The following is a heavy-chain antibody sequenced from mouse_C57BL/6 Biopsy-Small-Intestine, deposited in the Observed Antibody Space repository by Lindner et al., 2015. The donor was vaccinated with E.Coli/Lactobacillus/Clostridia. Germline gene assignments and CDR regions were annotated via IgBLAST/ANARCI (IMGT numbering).Heavy chain of an antibody. CDR2: INPNNGGT. Sequence: SVKVSCKASGFTFTGYYLHWVRQTPAQGLEWMGWINPNNGGTISAQKFQGRVTMTRDTSITTAYMELSRLSSDDTAVYYCARGTMIVDDALEIWGQGTVVTVSS. CDR1: GFTFTGYY. D-gene: IGHD2-4*01. V-gene: IGHV1-18*01. CDR3: ARGTMIVDDALEI. J-gene: IGHJ3*01.